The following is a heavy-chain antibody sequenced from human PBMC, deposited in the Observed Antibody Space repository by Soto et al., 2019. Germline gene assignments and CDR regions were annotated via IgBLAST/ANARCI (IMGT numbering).Heavy chain of an antibody. CDR2: INAYNGNT. CDR3: ARDAAAGRNDC. Sequence: QVQLVQSGAEVKKPGASVKVSCKASGYTFTNYGISWVRQAPGQGLEWMGWINAYNGNTKSAQKLQGRVTLTTDTTTSTDYMELRSLRSDATAVYYCARDAAAGRNDCWGQGTLVTVSS. CDR1: GYTFTNYG. J-gene: IGHJ4*02. V-gene: IGHV1-18*01. D-gene: IGHD6-13*01.